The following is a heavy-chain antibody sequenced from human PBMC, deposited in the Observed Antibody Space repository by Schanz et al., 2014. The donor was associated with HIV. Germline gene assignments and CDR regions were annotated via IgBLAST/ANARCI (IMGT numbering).Heavy chain of an antibody. CDR3: ARERYCTNGVCRVYGMGV. Sequence: EVQLVESGGGLVQPGGSLRLSCAASGFTFSSHWMHWVRQAPGKGLVWVSRINSNEGTTDYADSVKGRFTISRDNAKNSRYLQMNSLRAEDTAVYYCARERYCTNGVCRVYGMGVWGQGATVTVSS. D-gene: IGHD2-8*01. V-gene: IGHV3-74*01. CDR2: INSNEGTT. CDR1: GFTFSSHW. J-gene: IGHJ6*02.